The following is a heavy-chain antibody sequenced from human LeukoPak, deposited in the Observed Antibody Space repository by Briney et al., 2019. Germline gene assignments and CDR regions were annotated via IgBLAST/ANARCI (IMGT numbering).Heavy chain of an antibody. D-gene: IGHD3-3*01. CDR1: GFTFSNAW. V-gene: IGHV3-15*01. CDR3: TGGYYDFWSGYCPFDY. Sequence: PGGSLRLSCATSGFTFSNAWKSWVRQAPGKGLEWVGRIKSKTDGGTTDYAAPVKGRFTISRDDSKNTLYLQMNSLKTEDTAVYYCTGGYYDFWSGYCPFDYWGQGTLVTVSS. J-gene: IGHJ4*02. CDR2: IKSKTDGGTT.